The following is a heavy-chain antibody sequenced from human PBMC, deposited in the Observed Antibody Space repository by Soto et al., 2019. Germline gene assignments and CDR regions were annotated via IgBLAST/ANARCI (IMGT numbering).Heavy chain of an antibody. Sequence: SEPLSPTCTVSGGSITSYFWSWIRQTPGKGLDWIGSISFSGATYSNPSLKGRAALSVDTSENHLSLTLNSVTSADTAVYFCARDRRDGYKRYFDFWGQGNQVTVSS. J-gene: IGHJ4*02. CDR1: GGSITSYF. D-gene: IGHD5-12*01. V-gene: IGHV4-59*01. CDR2: ISFSGAT. CDR3: ARDRRDGYKRYFDF.